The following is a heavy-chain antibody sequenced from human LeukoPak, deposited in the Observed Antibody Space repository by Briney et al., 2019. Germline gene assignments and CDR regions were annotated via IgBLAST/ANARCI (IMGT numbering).Heavy chain of an antibody. CDR3: ARALTGSYGMDV. D-gene: IGHD3-9*01. V-gene: IGHV3-30*02. CDR2: IRYDGSNK. Sequence: GGSLRLTCAASGFTFSSYGMHWVRQAPGKGLEWVAFIRYDGSNKYYADSVKGRFTISRDNSKNTLYLQMNSLRAGDTAVYYCARALTGSYGMDVWGQGTTVTVSS. J-gene: IGHJ6*02. CDR1: GFTFSSYG.